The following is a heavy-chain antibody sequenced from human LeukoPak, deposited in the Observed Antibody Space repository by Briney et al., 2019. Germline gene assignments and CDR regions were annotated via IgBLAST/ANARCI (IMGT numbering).Heavy chain of an antibody. V-gene: IGHV3-7*01. D-gene: IGHD6-13*01. CDR2: IKEDGSET. J-gene: IGHJ4*02. Sequence: PGGSLRLSCAASGFIFKKYWMNWVRQVPGKGLECLANIKEDGSETYYADSVKGRYTISRDNSKNTLYLQMNSLRAEDTAVYYCAKAQKRYSSSCQGDYWGQGTLVTVSS. CDR3: AKAQKRYSSSCQGDY. CDR1: GFIFKKYW.